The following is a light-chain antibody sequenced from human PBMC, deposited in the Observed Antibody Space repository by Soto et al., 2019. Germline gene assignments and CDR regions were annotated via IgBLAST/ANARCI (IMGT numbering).Light chain of an antibody. J-gene: IGLJ2*01. CDR1: VLAKKY. CDR3: YSAADNNQGV. CDR2: KDS. Sequence: SYELTQPSSVSVSPGQTARITCSGDVLAKKYARWFQQKPGQAPVLVIYKDSERPSGIPERFSGSSSGNTVTLTISGAQVEDEADYYCYSAADNNQGVFGGGTKLTVL. V-gene: IGLV3-27*01.